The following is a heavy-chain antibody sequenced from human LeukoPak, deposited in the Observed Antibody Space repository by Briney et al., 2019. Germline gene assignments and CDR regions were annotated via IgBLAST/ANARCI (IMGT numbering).Heavy chain of an antibody. D-gene: IGHD3-3*01. CDR2: IYYSGST. J-gene: IGHJ5*02. V-gene: IGHV4-59*12. Sequence: SETLSLTCTVSGGSISSYYWSWIRQPPGKGLEWIGYIYYSGSTNYNPSLKSRVTISVDRSKNQFSLKLSSVTAADTAVYYCARKGTILNWFDPWGQGTLVTVSS. CDR3: ARKGTILNWFDP. CDR1: GGSISSYY.